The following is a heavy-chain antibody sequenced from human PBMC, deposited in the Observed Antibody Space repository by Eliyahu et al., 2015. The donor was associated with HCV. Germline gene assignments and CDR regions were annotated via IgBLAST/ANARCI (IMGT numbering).Heavy chain of an antibody. D-gene: IGHD6-6*01. J-gene: IGHJ6*02. Sequence: EVQLVESGGGLVQPGRSLRLSCAASGFTFXXYAMHWVRQAPGKGLEWVSGISWNSGSIGYADSVKGRFTISRDNAKNSLYLQMNSLRAEDTALYYCAKDGYSSSPNYYYYGMDVWGQGTTVTVSS. CDR3: AKDGYSSSPNYYYYGMDV. CDR2: ISWNSGSI. CDR1: GFTFXXYA. V-gene: IGHV3-9*01.